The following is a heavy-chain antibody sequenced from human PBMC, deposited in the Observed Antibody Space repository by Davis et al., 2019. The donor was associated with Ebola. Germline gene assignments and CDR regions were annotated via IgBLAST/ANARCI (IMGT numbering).Heavy chain of an antibody. J-gene: IGHJ5*02. D-gene: IGHD2-2*01. Sequence: MPSETLSLTCAVYGGSFSGYYWSWIRQPPGKGLEWIGEINHSGSTGSTNYNPSLKSRVTISVDTSKNQFSLKLSSVTAADTAVYHCARKPARWESWFDPWGQGTLVTVSS. CDR3: ARKPARWESWFDP. V-gene: IGHV4-34*01. CDR1: GGSFSGYY. CDR2: INHSGSTGST.